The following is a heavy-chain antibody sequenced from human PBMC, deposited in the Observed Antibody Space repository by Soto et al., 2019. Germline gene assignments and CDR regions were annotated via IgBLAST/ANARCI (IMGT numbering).Heavy chain of an antibody. J-gene: IGHJ6*02. Sequence: GGSLRLSCAASGFTFSSYGMHWVRQAPGKGLEWVAVISYDGSNKYYADSVKGRFTISRDNSKNTLYLQMNSLRAEDTAVYYCAKVRGSGGHYYYYYGTDVWGQGTTVTVSS. CDR3: AKVRGSGGHYYYYYGTDV. CDR2: ISYDGSNK. CDR1: GFTFSSYG. V-gene: IGHV3-30*18. D-gene: IGHD3-16*01.